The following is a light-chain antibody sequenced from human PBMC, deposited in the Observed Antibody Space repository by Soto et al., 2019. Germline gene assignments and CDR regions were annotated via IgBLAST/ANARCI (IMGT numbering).Light chain of an antibody. CDR2: LNRXXXX. Sequence: QLVLTQSPSASASLGASVKLTCTLSSGHSNYAIAWHQQQPEKGPRYLMKLNRXXXXXXXXXXXXXFSGSSSGAERYLTTXXXXXXXXXXYYCQTWGTGIVIFGGGTKLTVL. CDR3: QTWGTGIVI. J-gene: IGLJ2*01. V-gene: IGLV4-69*01. CDR1: SGHSNYA.